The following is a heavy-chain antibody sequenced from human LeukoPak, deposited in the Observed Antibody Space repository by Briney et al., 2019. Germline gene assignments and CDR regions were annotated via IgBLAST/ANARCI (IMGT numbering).Heavy chain of an antibody. CDR3: ARLRFYDMAFGY. Sequence: SVKVSCKASGGTFSSYAISWVRQAPGQGLEWMGRIIPILGIANYAQKFQGRVTITADKSTSTAYMELSSLRSEDTAVYYCARLRFYDMAFGYWGQGTLVTVSS. CDR1: GGTFSSYA. J-gene: IGHJ4*02. V-gene: IGHV1-69*04. D-gene: IGHD3-9*01. CDR2: IIPILGIA.